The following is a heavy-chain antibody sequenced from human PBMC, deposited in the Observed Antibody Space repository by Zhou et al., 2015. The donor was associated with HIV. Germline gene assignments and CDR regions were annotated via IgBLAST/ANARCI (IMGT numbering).Heavy chain of an antibody. CDR1: GYTFISHY. J-gene: IGHJ4*02. D-gene: IGHD6-19*01. CDR3: AKAVTGTDWGFDN. Sequence: QVHLVQSGTEMKKPRASVKVSCKTSGYTFISHYMHWVRQAPGQGLEWMGIINPTDGSTSYAQKLQGRVTMTRDTSTSTVYMTLSSLSSEDTAVYYCAKAVTGTDWGFDNWGQGTLVTVSS. V-gene: IGHV1-46*01. CDR2: INPTDGST.